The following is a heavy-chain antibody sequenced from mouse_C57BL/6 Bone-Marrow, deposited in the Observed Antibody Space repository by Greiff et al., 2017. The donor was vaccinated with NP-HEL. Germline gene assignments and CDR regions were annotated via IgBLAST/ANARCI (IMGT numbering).Heavy chain of an antibody. J-gene: IGHJ3*01. CDR3: AKKGGYDGEFAY. CDR2: IWRGGST. D-gene: IGHD2-12*01. V-gene: IGHV2-5*01. Sequence: QVQLQQSGPGLVQPSPSLSITCTVSGFSLTSYGVHWVRQSPGKGLEWLGVIWRGGSTDYNAAFMSRLSITKDNSKSQVFLKMNSLQADDTAIYYCAKKGGYDGEFAYWGQGTLVTVSA. CDR1: GFSLTSYG.